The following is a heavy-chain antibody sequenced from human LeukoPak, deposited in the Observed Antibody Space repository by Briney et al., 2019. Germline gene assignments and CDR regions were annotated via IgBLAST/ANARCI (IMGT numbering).Heavy chain of an antibody. V-gene: IGHV4-59*01. D-gene: IGHD2-15*01. CDR1: GGSISSYY. Sequence: SETLSLTCTVSGGSISSYYWSWIRQPPGKGLEWIGYIYYSGSTNYNPSLKSRVTISVDTSKNQFSLKLSSVTAADTAVYYCARDLPRYCSGGSCFNWFDPWGQGTLVTVSS. CDR3: ARDLPRYCSGGSCFNWFDP. J-gene: IGHJ5*02. CDR2: IYYSGST.